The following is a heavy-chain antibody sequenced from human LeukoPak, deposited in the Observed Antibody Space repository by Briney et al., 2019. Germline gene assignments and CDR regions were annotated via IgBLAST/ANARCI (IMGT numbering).Heavy chain of an antibody. CDR3: AKNGDTSGYYYMGGGVDY. D-gene: IGHD3-22*01. Sequence: PGGSLRLPCAASGFTFSSYAMSWVRQAPGKGLEWVAIISDNGGSTYYADSVKGRFTISRDNSKNTLYLQMNSLRAEDTAVYYCAKNGDTSGYYYMGGGVDYWGQGTLVTVSS. J-gene: IGHJ4*02. V-gene: IGHV3-23*01. CDR2: ISDNGGST. CDR1: GFTFSSYA.